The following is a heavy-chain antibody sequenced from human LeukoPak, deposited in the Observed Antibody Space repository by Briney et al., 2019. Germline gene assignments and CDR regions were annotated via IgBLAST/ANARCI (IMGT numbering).Heavy chain of an antibody. V-gene: IGHV3-48*03. J-gene: IGHJ4*02. CDR3: AKDTKWELNAYYIDY. CDR2: ISSSGSTI. D-gene: IGHD1-26*01. Sequence: PGGSLRLSCAASGFTFSSYEMNWVRQAPGKGLEWVSYISSSGSTIYYADSVKGRFTISRDNAKNSLYLQMNSLRAEDTAVYYCAKDTKWELNAYYIDYWGQGTLVTVSS. CDR1: GFTFSSYE.